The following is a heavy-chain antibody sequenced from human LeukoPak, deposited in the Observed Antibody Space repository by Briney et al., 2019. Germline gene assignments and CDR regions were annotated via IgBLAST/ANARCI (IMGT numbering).Heavy chain of an antibody. CDR2: ISSSGSTI. D-gene: IGHD3-3*01. V-gene: IGHV3-48*03. CDR1: GFTFSSYE. J-gene: IGHJ6*02. Sequence: GGSLRLSCAASGFTFSSYEMNWVRQAPGKGLEWGSYISSSGSTIYYADSVKGRFTISRDNAKNSLYLQMNSLRAEDTAVYYCAREIFPSDRAPYGMDVWGQGTTVTVSS. CDR3: AREIFPSDRAPYGMDV.